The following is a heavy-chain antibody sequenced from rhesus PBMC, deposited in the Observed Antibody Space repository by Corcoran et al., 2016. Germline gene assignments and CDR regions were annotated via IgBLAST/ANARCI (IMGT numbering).Heavy chain of an antibody. D-gene: IGHD4-23*01. J-gene: IGHJ6*01. CDR3: AREPSNTVGLDS. V-gene: IGHV4-122*02. Sequence: QVQLQESGPGLVKPSETLSLTCAVSGGSISSGYYYWSWIRQPPGKGLEWIGYITYSGSTSYNPYLKSRVTISRDTSKNQFSLKLSSVTAADTAVYYCAREPSNTVGLDSWGQGVVVTVSS. CDR2: ITYSGST. CDR1: GGSISSGYYY.